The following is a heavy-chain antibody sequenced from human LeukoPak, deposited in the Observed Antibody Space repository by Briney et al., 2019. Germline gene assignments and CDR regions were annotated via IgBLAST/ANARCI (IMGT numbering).Heavy chain of an antibody. Sequence: GGSLRLSCEASGFTFSIYTMSWVRQAPGKGLEWVSIISAGSRHIYYADSVRGRFTISRDNSKNTLYLQMNSLRAEDTAVYYCAKWSETHNYYDSSGYYSLFDYWGQGTLVTVSS. CDR1: GFTFSIYT. CDR3: AKWSETHNYYDSSGYYSLFDY. J-gene: IGHJ4*02. CDR2: ISAGSRHI. D-gene: IGHD3-22*01. V-gene: IGHV3-23*01.